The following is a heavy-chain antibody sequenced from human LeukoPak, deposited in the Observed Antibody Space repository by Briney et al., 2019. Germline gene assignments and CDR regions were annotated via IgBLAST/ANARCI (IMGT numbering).Heavy chain of an antibody. CDR1: GYTFTGYY. CDR2: ISPNSGGT. V-gene: IGHV1-2*02. J-gene: IGHJ4*02. Sequence: ASVKVSCKASGYTFTGYYMHWVRQAPGQGLEWMGWISPNSGGTNYAQKFQGRVTMTRDTSISTAYMELKSLRSEDTAVYFCARVGTTGATADNWGQGTLVTVSS. D-gene: IGHD4-11*01. CDR3: ARVGTTGATADN.